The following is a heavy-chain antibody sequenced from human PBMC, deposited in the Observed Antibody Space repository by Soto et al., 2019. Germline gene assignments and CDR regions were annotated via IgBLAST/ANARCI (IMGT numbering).Heavy chain of an antibody. V-gene: IGHV4-34*01. CDR3: ARETGPPVSYYYYMDV. Sequence: SETLSLTCAVYGGSFSGYYWSWIRQPPGKGLEWIGEINHSGSTNYNPSLKSRVTISVDTSKNQFSLKLSSVTAADTAVYYCARETGPPVSYYYYMDVWGKGTTVTVSS. CDR2: INHSGST. J-gene: IGHJ6*03. D-gene: IGHD1-1*01. CDR1: GGSFSGYY.